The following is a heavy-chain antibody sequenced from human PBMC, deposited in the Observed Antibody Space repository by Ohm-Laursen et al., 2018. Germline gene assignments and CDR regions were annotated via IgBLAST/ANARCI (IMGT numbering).Heavy chain of an antibody. Sequence: GSLRLSCTASGFTFSSYAMSWVRQAPGKGLEWVSVISAGGSSTYYADSVKGRLTISRDNSKNMLYLQMSSLRVEDTAVYYCTKGLSGGTGHGNWFDPWGQGTLVIVSS. J-gene: IGHJ5*02. CDR1: GFTFSSYA. CDR3: TKGLSGGTGHGNWFDP. D-gene: IGHD3-10*01. V-gene: IGHV3-23*01. CDR2: ISAGGSST.